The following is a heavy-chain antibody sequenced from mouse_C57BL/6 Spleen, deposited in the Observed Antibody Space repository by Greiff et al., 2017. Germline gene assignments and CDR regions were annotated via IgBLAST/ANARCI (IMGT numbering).Heavy chain of an antibody. CDR1: GYTFTSYW. Sequence: QVQLQQPGAELVRPGSSVKLSCKASGYTFTSYWMHWVKQRPIQGLEWIGNIDPSDSETHYNQKFKDKATLTVDKSSSTAYMQLSSLTSEDSAVYYCARRGLTGGYFDYWGQGTTLTVSS. J-gene: IGHJ2*01. CDR2: IDPSDSET. D-gene: IGHD4-1*01. V-gene: IGHV1-52*01. CDR3: ARRGLTGGYFDY.